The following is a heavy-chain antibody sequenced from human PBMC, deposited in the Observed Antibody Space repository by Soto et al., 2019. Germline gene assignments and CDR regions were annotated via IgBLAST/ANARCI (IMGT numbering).Heavy chain of an antibody. CDR3: ARHTMTAVTTFDH. Sequence: QLQLQESRPGLVKPSETLSLTCTVSGASISTLTYNWGWIRQPPGKGLEWIGNIYYSGSPYYNPSLKSRVTISVDTSKNQFSLRLRSVTAADTALYFCARHTMTAVTTFDHWGQGTLVTVSS. CDR2: IYYSGSP. D-gene: IGHD4-17*01. J-gene: IGHJ4*02. V-gene: IGHV4-39*01. CDR1: GASISTLTYN.